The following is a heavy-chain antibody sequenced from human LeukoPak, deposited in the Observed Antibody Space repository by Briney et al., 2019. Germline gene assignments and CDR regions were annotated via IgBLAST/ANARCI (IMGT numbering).Heavy chain of an antibody. D-gene: IGHD3-10*01. Sequence: SETLSLTCAVSGGSISSYYWSWIRQPPGKGLEWIGYIYYSGSTNYNPSLKSRVTISVDTSKNQFSLKLSSVTAADTAVYYCARGGYGSGSPIGYWGQGTLVTVSP. CDR1: GGSISSYY. CDR3: ARGGYGSGSPIGY. J-gene: IGHJ4*02. V-gene: IGHV4-59*01. CDR2: IYYSGST.